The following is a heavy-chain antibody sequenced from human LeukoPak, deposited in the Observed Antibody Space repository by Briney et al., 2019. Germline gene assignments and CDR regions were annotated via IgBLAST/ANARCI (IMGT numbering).Heavy chain of an antibody. CDR1: GFTFSDYY. D-gene: IGHD2-2*01. J-gene: IGHJ6*02. V-gene: IGHV3-11*01. CDR3: AKGLKAGVPAALDV. Sequence: GGSLRLSCAASGFTFSDYYMSWIRQAPGKGLEWVSYISSSGSTIYYADSVKGRFTISRDNSKNTLYLQMNSLRAEDTAVYYCAKGLKAGVPAALDVWGQGTTVTVSS. CDR2: ISSSGSTI.